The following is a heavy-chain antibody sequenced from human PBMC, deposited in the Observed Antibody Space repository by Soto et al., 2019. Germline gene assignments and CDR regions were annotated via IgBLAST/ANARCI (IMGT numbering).Heavy chain of an antibody. D-gene: IGHD6-13*01. J-gene: IGHJ4*02. Sequence: ASVKVSCKASGGTFSSYAISWVRQAPGQGLEWMGGIIPIFGTANYAQKFQGRVTITADESTSTAYMELSSLRSEDTAVYYCARDRREFTIPNSSSWYPILPFDYWGQGTLVTVSS. CDR2: IIPIFGTA. CDR3: ARDRREFTIPNSSSWYPILPFDY. CDR1: GGTFSSYA. V-gene: IGHV1-69*13.